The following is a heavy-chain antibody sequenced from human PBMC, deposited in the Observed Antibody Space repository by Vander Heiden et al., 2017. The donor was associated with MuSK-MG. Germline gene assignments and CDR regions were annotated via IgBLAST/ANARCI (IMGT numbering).Heavy chain of an antibody. Sequence: EVQLVDSGGGLVQPGGSLRLSCAASGFTFSSYWMHWVRQAPGKGLVWVSRINSDGSSTSYADSVKGRFTISRDNAKNTLYLQMNSLRAEDTAVYYCAREDPDLGLEYFQHWGQGTLVTVSS. CDR3: AREDPDLGLEYFQH. CDR2: INSDGSST. V-gene: IGHV3-74*01. CDR1: GFTFSSYW. J-gene: IGHJ1*01.